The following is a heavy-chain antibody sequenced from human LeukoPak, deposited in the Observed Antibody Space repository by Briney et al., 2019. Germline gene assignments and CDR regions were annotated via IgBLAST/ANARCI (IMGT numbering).Heavy chain of an antibody. J-gene: IGHJ5*02. D-gene: IGHD2-15*01. CDR2: INHSGST. Sequence: PSETLSLTCAVYGGSFSGYYWSWIRQPPGKGLEWIGEINHSGSTNYNPSLKSRVTISVDTSKNQFSLKLSSVTAADTAVYYCARGRVVVVVVAATPTPRFDPWGQGTLVTVSS. CDR1: GGSFSGYY. CDR3: ARGRVVVVVVAATPTPRFDP. V-gene: IGHV4-34*01.